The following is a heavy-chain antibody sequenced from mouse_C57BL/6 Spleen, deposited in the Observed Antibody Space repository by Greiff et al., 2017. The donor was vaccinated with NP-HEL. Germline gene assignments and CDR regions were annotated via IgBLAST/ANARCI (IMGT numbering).Heavy chain of an antibody. Sequence: EVQLVESGPGLVKPSQSLSLSCSVSGYSFTSGYIWNLIRQFPGNQLGWMGYIRYDGSNNYNPTFKNRTSITRDTSKNQFFLKLNSVTTDDTATSYCARDEDYYDYWGQGTTLTVSS. D-gene: IGHD1-1*01. CDR1: GYSFTSGYI. CDR2: IRYDGSN. V-gene: IGHV3-6*01. J-gene: IGHJ2*01. CDR3: ARDEDYYDY.